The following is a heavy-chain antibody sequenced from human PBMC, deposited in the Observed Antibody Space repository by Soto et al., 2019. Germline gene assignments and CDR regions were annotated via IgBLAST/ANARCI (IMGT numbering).Heavy chain of an antibody. D-gene: IGHD3-10*01. CDR3: ARGWFGPDV. J-gene: IGHJ6*03. CDR1: EFTFSGRS. V-gene: IGHV3-74*01. CDR2: IDKVGTDS. Sequence: EVQLVESGGGLVQPGGSLRLSCAASEFTFSGRSVHWVRQAPGKGLVWVSGIDKVGTDSTYADSVKGRFTSSRDNATNTVYLQLNSLRVEATAVYYCARGWFGPDVWGKGTTVTVSS.